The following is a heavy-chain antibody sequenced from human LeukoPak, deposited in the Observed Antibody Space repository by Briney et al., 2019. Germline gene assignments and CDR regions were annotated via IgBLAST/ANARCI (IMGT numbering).Heavy chain of an antibody. J-gene: IGHJ4*02. V-gene: IGHV5-51*01. D-gene: IGHD3-22*01. CDR2: IYPGDSDT. CDR1: GYSFTNYW. Sequence: GESLKISCKTSGYSFTNYWIGWVRQMPGKGLEWMGIIYPGDSDTRYSPSFQGQVTISADKSISTAYLQWSSLKASDTAMYYCARHLISSTMIVQDYWGQGTLVTVSS. CDR3: ARHLISSTMIVQDY.